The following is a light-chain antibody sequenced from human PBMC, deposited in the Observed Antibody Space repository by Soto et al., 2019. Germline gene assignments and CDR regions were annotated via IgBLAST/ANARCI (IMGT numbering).Light chain of an antibody. CDR2: SAS. CDR1: QSVSTY. Sequence: EIVLTQSPATLSLSPGESATLSCRASQSVSTYLAWYQQKPGQAPRLLIYSASKRATGIPARFSGSGSETDFTLTISSLEPEDFAVYYCQQHTNWPPGWTFGQGTKVDIK. CDR3: QQHTNWPPGWT. V-gene: IGKV3-11*01. J-gene: IGKJ1*01.